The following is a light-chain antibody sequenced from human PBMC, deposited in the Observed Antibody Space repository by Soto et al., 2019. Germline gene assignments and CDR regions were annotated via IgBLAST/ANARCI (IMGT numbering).Light chain of an antibody. CDR3: QQYDSWPPSYT. CDR1: QSVTTY. Sequence: EIVMTQSTATLSVSLGDRATLSCRARQSVTTYLAWYQQKPGQAPRLLIYGASTRATGIPARFSGSGSETDFTLTISSLQSEDFAFYYCQQYDSWPPSYTFGQGTKLEIK. J-gene: IGKJ2*01. V-gene: IGKV3-15*01. CDR2: GAS.